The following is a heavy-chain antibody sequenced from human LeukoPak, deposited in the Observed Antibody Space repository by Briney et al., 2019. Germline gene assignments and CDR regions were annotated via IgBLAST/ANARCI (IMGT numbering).Heavy chain of an antibody. D-gene: IGHD3-9*01. CDR1: GGSISSYY. V-gene: IGHV4-59*01. Sequence: PSETLSLTCTVSGGSISSYYWSWIRQPPGKGLEWIGYIYYSGSTNYNPSLKSRVTISVDTSKNQSSLKLSSVTAADTAVYYCAREGDYDILTGYHLFNWFDPWGQGTLVTVSS. CDR2: IYYSGST. J-gene: IGHJ5*02. CDR3: AREGDYDILTGYHLFNWFDP.